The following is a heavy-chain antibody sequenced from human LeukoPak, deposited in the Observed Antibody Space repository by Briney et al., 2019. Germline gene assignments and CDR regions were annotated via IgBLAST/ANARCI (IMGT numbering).Heavy chain of an antibody. CDR2: IKQDGSEN. V-gene: IGHV3-7*01. CDR3: ARDCSSTSCYRGGFDP. CDR1: GFTFSSYW. D-gene: IGHD2-2*02. J-gene: IGHJ5*02. Sequence: GGSLRLSRAASGFTFSSYWMSWVRQAPGKGLEWVASIKQDGSENYYVDSVKGRFTISRDNAKNSLYLQMNSPRAEDTAVYYCARDCSSTSCYRGGFDPWGQGTLVTVSS.